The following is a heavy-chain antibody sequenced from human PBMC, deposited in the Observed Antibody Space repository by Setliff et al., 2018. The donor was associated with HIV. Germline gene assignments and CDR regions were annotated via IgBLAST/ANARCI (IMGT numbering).Heavy chain of an antibody. CDR2: IYHSGHS. CDR3: ARLAGQRTVAAADYFFDY. Sequence: SETLSLTCTVSGGSISSSSYYWGWIRQPPGKGLEWIGIIYHSGHSFYSPSLQDRVSLSLDTSKNQFSLTLNSLTAADTAVYYCARLAGQRTVAAADYFFDYWGQGALVTVSS. D-gene: IGHD6-13*01. V-gene: IGHV4-39*01. J-gene: IGHJ4*02. CDR1: GGSISSSSYY.